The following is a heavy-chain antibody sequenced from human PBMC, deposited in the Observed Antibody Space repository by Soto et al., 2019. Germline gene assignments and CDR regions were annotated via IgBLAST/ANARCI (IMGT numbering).Heavy chain of an antibody. D-gene: IGHD3-16*01. J-gene: IGHJ4*02. CDR3: AHTWGLTFYY. Sequence: QITLKESGPTLVEPTQTLTLTCTYSGFSLRTTGVGVGWIRQPPGKALEWLGIIYWNDDKRYSPSLKNRFTLTSDISKSQVVLTMTNMDPVDTATYYCAHTWGLTFYYWGQGTLVIVSS. CDR1: GFSLRTTGVG. CDR2: IYWNDDK. V-gene: IGHV2-5*01.